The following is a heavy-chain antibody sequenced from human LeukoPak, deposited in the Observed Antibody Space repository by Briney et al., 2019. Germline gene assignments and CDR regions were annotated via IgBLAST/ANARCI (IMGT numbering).Heavy chain of an antibody. V-gene: IGHV3-23*01. Sequence: PGGSLRLSCTASGFTFSNYAMTWVRQAPGKGLEWVSVISASGSSTSYADSVKGRFAISSDNSKNTLFLQMNSLRAEDTAVYYCAKEAVWGSYRCYYMDVWGKGTTVTVSS. D-gene: IGHD3-16*02. CDR1: GFTFSNYA. J-gene: IGHJ6*03. CDR2: ISASGSST. CDR3: AKEAVWGSYRCYYMDV.